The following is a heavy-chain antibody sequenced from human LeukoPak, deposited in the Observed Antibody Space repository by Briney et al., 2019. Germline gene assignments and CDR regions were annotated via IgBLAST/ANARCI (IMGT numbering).Heavy chain of an antibody. CDR3: AKDSRPILRFHYYYGMDV. CDR1: GLTFSRYG. Sequence: GRSLRLSCAATGLTFSRYGMHWVRQAPGKGLEWVAVISYDGSNKYYADSVKGRFTTSRDNSKNTLYLQMNSLRAEDTAVYYCAKDSRPILRFHYYYGMDVWGQGTTVTVSS. CDR2: ISYDGSNK. J-gene: IGHJ6*02. V-gene: IGHV3-30*18. D-gene: IGHD3-3*01.